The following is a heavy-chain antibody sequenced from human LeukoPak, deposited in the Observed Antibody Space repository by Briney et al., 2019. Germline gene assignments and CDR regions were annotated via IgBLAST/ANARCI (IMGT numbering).Heavy chain of an antibody. J-gene: IGHJ3*02. CDR2: IHQSGST. CDR1: GYSMRNNNW. D-gene: IGHD3-3*01. V-gene: IGHV4-4*02. CDR3: ARDLRFLEWCDAFDI. Sequence: SETLSLTCDVSGYSMRNNNWWSWVRQPPGKGLEWIGEIHQSGSTNYNPSLKSRVTMSVDTSKNQFSLKLSSVTAADTAVYYCARDLRFLEWCDAFDIWGQGTMVTVSS.